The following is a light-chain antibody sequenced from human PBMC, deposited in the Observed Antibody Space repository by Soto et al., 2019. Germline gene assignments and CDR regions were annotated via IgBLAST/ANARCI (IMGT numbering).Light chain of an antibody. Sequence: QSALTQPRSVSGSPGQSVTISCTGTSSDVGGYNYVSWYQQHPGKAPKLMIYDVSKRPSGVPDRFSGSKSGTTASLTISGLQAEDEADYYCCSYAGSNTSVFGGGTKVTVL. CDR1: SSDVGGYNY. J-gene: IGLJ3*02. V-gene: IGLV2-11*01. CDR2: DVS. CDR3: CSYAGSNTSV.